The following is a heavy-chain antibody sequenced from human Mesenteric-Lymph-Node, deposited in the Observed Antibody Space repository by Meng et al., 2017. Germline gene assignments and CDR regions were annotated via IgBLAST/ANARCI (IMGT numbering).Heavy chain of an antibody. V-gene: IGHV1-24*01. CDR2: FDTEDGET. CDR3: AALGIVGALFF. CDR1: GYTPTELS. J-gene: IGHJ4*02. Sequence: ASVKVSCKVSGYTPTELSMHWVRQAPGKGLEWRGGFDTEDGETIYAQKFQGRVTITADKSTSTVYVGLSSLRSEDTAVYYYAALGIVGALFFWGQGTLVTVSS. D-gene: IGHD1-26*01.